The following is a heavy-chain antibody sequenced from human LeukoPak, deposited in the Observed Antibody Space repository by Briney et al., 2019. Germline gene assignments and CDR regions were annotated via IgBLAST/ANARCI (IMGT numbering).Heavy chain of an antibody. Sequence: GGSLRLSCAASGFSFSHYSMNWVRQAPGKGLEWVSSIGTSSGNTNYGDSVKGRFTISRDNMKNSVHLQMNSLRAEDTAVYYCAKERIYSSSSLGMDVWGQGTTVTVSS. CDR1: GFSFSHYS. CDR2: IGTSSGNT. D-gene: IGHD6-13*01. J-gene: IGHJ6*02. V-gene: IGHV3-21*04. CDR3: AKERIYSSSSLGMDV.